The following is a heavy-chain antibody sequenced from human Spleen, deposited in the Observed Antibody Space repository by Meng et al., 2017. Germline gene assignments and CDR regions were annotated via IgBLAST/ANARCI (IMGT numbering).Heavy chain of an antibody. J-gene: IGHJ4*02. CDR2: INHSGST. V-gene: IGHV4-34*01. CDR1: GGSFSDYY. CDR3: ARGPTTMAHDFDY. Sequence: QVQLQQGGEGLLEPSETLSRTCVVSGGSFSDYYWSWIRQPPGKGLEWIGEINHSGSTNYNPSLESRATISVDTSQNNLSLKLSSVTAADSAVYYCARGPTTMAHDFDYWGQGTLVTVSS. D-gene: IGHD4-11*01.